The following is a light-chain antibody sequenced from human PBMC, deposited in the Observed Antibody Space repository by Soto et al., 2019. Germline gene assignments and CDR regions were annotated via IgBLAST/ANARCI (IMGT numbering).Light chain of an antibody. CDR2: DTS. CDR1: TGAVTSNHH. CDR3: LLSYNAARV. J-gene: IGLJ2*01. V-gene: IGLV7-46*01. Sequence: QAVVTQEPSLTVSPGGTVTLTCGSSTGAVTSNHHPYWFQQKAGQAPRTLIYDTSNKHSWTPARFSGSLLGDKAALTLSGAQPEVEAQYYCLLSYNAARVFGGGTKLTVL.